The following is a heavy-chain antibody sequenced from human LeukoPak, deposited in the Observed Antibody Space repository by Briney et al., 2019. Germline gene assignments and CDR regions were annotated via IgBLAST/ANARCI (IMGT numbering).Heavy chain of an antibody. V-gene: IGHV4-38-2*02. D-gene: IGHD3-22*01. CDR3: ARQSNGYYYDSSGYLDYFDY. Sequence: SETLSLTCTVSGYSISSGYYWGWIRQPPGKGLEWIGSIYHSGSTYYNPSLKSRVTISVDTSKNQFSLKLSSVTAADTAVYYCARQSNGYYYDSSGYLDYFDYWGQGTLVTVSS. J-gene: IGHJ4*02. CDR2: IYHSGST. CDR1: GYSISSGYY.